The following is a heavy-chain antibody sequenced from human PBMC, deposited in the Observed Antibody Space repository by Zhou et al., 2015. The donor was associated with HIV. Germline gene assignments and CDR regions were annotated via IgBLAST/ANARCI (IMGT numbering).Heavy chain of an antibody. CDR2: INPSGGST. V-gene: IGHV1-46*01. CDR1: RYTFTNYY. Sequence: QVQLVQSGAEVKKPGASVKVSCKASRYTFTNYYMHWVRQAPGQGLEWMGIINPSGGSTSYAQKFQGRVTMTRDTSTSTVYMELSSLRSEDTAVYYCARGDGPIAVALLSSTTFDYWAREPWSPSP. D-gene: IGHD6-19*01. J-gene: IGHJ4*02. CDR3: ARGDGPIAVALLSSTTFDY.